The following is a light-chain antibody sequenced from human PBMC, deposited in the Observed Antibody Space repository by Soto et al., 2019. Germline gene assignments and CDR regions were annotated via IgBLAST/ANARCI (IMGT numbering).Light chain of an antibody. J-gene: IGKJ1*01. CDR3: QQYGDSPQT. CDR2: GAS. Sequence: EIVLTQSPGALSLSPGERATLSCRASQSVGSSLSWYQQKPGQAPRLLFYGASNRATAIPDRFSGSGFGTDFTPTITRLEPEDFAVYYCQQYGDSPQTFGPGTKVDIK. V-gene: IGKV3-20*01. CDR1: QSVGSS.